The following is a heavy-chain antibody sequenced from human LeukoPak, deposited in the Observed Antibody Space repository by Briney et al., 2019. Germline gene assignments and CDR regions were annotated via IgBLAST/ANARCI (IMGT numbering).Heavy chain of an antibody. Sequence: GGSLRLSCAASGFTVSSNYMSWVRQAPGKGLEWVSVIYSGGSTYYADSVKGRFTISRDKAKNSLYLQMNDLRAEDTAVYYCATTHGDFDWLMYYWGQGTLVTVSS. D-gene: IGHD3-9*01. CDR1: GFTVSSNY. J-gene: IGHJ4*02. CDR2: IYSGGST. V-gene: IGHV3-66*01. CDR3: ATTHGDFDWLMYY.